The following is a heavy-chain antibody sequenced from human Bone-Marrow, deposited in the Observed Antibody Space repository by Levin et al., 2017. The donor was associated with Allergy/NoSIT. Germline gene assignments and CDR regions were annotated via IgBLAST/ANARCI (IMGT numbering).Heavy chain of an antibody. CDR2: IIPIFGTA. CDR3: NVHSSSSAKVDY. Sequence: ASVKVSCKASGGTFSSYAISWVRQAPGQGLEWMGGIIPIFGTANYAQKFQGRVTITADESTSTAYMELSSLRSEDTAVYYCNVHSSSSAKVDYWGQGTLVTVSS. V-gene: IGHV1-69*13. J-gene: IGHJ4*02. D-gene: IGHD6-6*01. CDR1: GGTFSSYA.